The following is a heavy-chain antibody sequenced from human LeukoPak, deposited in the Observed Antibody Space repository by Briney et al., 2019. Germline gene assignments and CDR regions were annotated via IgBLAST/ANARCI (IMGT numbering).Heavy chain of an antibody. CDR3: ARERSGWSFIGMDV. J-gene: IGHJ6*02. Sequence: GGSLRLSCAASGFTFSSFGMHWVRQAPGKGLEWVSALSGSPGSTYYGDSVKGRFTISRDNSKNTLYLQMNSLRAEDTAVYYCARERSGWSFIGMDVWGQGTTVTVSS. D-gene: IGHD6-19*01. CDR1: GFTFSSFG. V-gene: IGHV3-23*01. CDR2: LSGSPGST.